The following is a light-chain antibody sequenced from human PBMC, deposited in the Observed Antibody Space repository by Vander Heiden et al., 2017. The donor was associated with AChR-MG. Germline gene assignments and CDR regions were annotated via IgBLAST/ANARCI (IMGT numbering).Light chain of an antibody. J-gene: IGKJ2*01. CDR2: AAS. V-gene: IGKV1-39*01. CDR1: QSISSY. CDR3: QQSYSIPT. Sequence: DIQMTQSPSSLSASVGDRVTITCRASQSISSYLNWYQQKPGKAPKLLIYAASSLQSRVASRIGGSGSRTDITLTISSLQPEDLESYYCQQSYSIPTFGQGTKLEIK.